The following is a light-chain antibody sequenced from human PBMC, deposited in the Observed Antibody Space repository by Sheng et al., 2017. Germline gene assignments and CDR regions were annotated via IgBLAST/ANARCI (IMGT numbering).Light chain of an antibody. CDR2: WAS. CDR3: QQYFATPIT. V-gene: IGKV4-1*01. CDR1: QSVLDTSKNRNY. Sequence: DIVMTQSPDSLAVSLGERATINCKSSQSVLDTSKNRNYLAWYQQKSGQPPKLLIYWASTRESGVPDRFSGSGSGTDFTLTISSLQAEDVAVYYCQQYFATPITFGQGTRLEIK. J-gene: IGKJ5*01.